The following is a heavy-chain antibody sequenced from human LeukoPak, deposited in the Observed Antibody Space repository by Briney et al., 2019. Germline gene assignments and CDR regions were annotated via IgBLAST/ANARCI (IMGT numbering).Heavy chain of an antibody. CDR2: ISAYNGNT. V-gene: IGHV1-18*01. CDR1: GYTFTSYG. Sequence: ASVKVSCKASGYTFTSYGISWVRQAPGQGLEWMGWISAYNGNTNYAQKLQGRVTMTTDTSKSTAYMELRSLRSDDTAVYYCARDPDTAMVSLGNWFDPWGQGTLVTVSS. J-gene: IGHJ5*02. D-gene: IGHD5-18*01. CDR3: ARDPDTAMVSLGNWFDP.